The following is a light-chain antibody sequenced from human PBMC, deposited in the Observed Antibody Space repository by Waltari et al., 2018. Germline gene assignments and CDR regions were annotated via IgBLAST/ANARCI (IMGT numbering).Light chain of an antibody. CDR2: LGS. V-gene: IGKV2-28*01. Sequence: DIVMTQSPLSLPVTPGEPASISCRSSQSLLHSNGYNYLDWYLQKPGQSPQLLIYLGSNRASXVPDRFSGSGSGTDFTXKISRVEAEDVGVYYCMQXLQTPXXFGQGTKVEIK. CDR1: QSLLHSNGYNY. CDR3: MQXLQTPXX. J-gene: IGKJ1*01.